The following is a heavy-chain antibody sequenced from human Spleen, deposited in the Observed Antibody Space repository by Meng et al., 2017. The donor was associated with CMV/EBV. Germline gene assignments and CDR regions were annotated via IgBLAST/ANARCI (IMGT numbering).Heavy chain of an antibody. Sequence: ETLSLTCAASGFTFSSYSMNWVRQAPGKGLEWVSSISSSSSYIYYADSVKGRFTISRDNAKNSLYLQMNSLRAEDTAVYYCAREGSYTYDYWGQGTLVTVSS. CDR2: ISSSSSYI. CDR1: GFTFSSYS. V-gene: IGHV3-21*01. CDR3: AREGSYTYDY. D-gene: IGHD1-26*01. J-gene: IGHJ4*02.